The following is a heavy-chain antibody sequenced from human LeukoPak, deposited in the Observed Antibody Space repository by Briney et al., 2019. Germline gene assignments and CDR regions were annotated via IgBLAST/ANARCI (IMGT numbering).Heavy chain of an antibody. V-gene: IGHV4-59*01. CDR2: IYYSGST. D-gene: IGHD6-19*01. CDR3: ARAVAVPINWFDP. CDR1: GGSISSYY. Sequence: PSETLSLTCTVSGGSISSYYWSWIRQPPGKGLEWIGYIYYSGSTSYNPSLKSRVTISVDTSKNQFSLKLSSVTAADTAVYYCARAVAVPINWFDPWGQGTLVTVSS. J-gene: IGHJ5*02.